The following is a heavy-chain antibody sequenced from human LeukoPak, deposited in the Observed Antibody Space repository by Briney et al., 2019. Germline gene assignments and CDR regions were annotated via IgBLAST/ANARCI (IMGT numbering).Heavy chain of an antibody. CDR1: GFTFSSYS. V-gene: IGHV3-21*01. J-gene: IGHJ4*02. CDR3: ARDNWNHDYGDYEGAFDY. Sequence: PGGSLRLSCAASGFTFSSYSMNWVRQAPGKGLEWVSSISSSSSYIYYADSVKGRFTISRDNAKNSLYLQMNSLRAEDTAVYYCARDNWNHDYGDYEGAFDYWGQGTLVTVSS. D-gene: IGHD4-17*01. CDR2: ISSSSSYI.